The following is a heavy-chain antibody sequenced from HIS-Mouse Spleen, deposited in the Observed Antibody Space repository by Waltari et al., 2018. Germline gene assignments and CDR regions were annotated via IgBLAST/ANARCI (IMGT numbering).Heavy chain of an antibody. J-gene: IGHJ4*02. Sequence: QVQLVESGGGVVQPGRSLRLSCAASGFTFSSYGMHWVRQGPGKGLKWGEVISYDVSNKYYADAVKGRFTISRDNSKNTLYLQMNSLRAEDTAVYYCAKASSGWLDYWGQGTLVTVSS. V-gene: IGHV3-30*18. CDR1: GFTFSSYG. CDR2: ISYDVSNK. D-gene: IGHD6-19*01. CDR3: AKASSGWLDY.